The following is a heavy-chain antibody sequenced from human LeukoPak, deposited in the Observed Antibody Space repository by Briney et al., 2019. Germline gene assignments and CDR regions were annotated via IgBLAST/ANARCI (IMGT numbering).Heavy chain of an antibody. CDR2: IYHGGST. V-gene: IGHV4-59*01. CDR3: ARSRYGYCSSTSCYLDAFDI. Sequence: SETLSLTCTVSGGSIHSYYWSWIRQPPGKGLEWIGYIYHGGSTKYNPSLKSRVTISVDTSKNQFSLKETSVTAADTAVYYCARSRYGYCSSTSCYLDAFDIWGQGTMVTVSS. J-gene: IGHJ3*02. D-gene: IGHD2-2*03. CDR1: GGSIHSYY.